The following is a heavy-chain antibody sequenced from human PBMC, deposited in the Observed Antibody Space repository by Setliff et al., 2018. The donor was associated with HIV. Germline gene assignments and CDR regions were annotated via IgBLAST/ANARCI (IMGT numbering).Heavy chain of an antibody. J-gene: IGHJ3*02. CDR3: ARSFSGRYFWSGYYTGPDPKGENAFDI. CDR1: GGSISSTSHY. Sequence: SETLSLTCIVSGGSISSTSHYWGWVRQPPGKGLEWIGTIYYSGSTYYNSSLKSRVTMSVDTSKNLFSLRLSSVTAADTAVYYCARSFSGRYFWSGYYTGPDPKGENAFDIWGQGTMVTVSS. D-gene: IGHD3-3*01. CDR2: IYYSGST. V-gene: IGHV4-39*02.